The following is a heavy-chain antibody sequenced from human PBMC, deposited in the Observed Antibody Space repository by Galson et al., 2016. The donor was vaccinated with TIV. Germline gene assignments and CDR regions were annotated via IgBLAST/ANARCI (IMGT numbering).Heavy chain of an antibody. CDR1: GYNFIGYY. CDR3: ARVWGDFRSGPVAFHFGMDV. D-gene: IGHD6-25*01. J-gene: IGHJ6*02. Sequence: SVKVSCKASGYNFIGYYIHWVRQAPGQGLEWMGWINPNSGVTTYAQKFQGGVAMTRDRSITTAYLDLSRLTSDDTAVYYCARVWGDFRSGPVAFHFGMDVWGQGTTVVVSS. V-gene: IGHV1-2*02. CDR2: INPNSGVT.